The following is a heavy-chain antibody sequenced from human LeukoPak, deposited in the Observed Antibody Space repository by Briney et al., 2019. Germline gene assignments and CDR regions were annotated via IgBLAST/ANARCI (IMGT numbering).Heavy chain of an antibody. CDR3: AKPPSGSGWYLPLDY. D-gene: IGHD6-19*01. CDR2: ISGGRGST. V-gene: IGHV3-23*01. CDR1: GFTFSSYA. J-gene: IGHJ4*02. Sequence: GGTLRLSCAASGFTFSSYAMSWVRQAPGKGLEWVSAISGGRGSTYYADSVKGRFTISRDNSKNTLYLQMNSLRAEDTAVYYCAKPPSGSGWYLPLDYWGQGTLVTVSS.